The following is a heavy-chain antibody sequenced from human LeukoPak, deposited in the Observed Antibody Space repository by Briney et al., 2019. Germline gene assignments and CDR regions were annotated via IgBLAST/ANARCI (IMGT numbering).Heavy chain of an antibody. Sequence: GGSLRLSCAASGLTGSHNYVSWVRQAPGKGLEWVSAIHTSGDTCYTDSVKGRFTISRDTSKNTLYLQINSLRVEDTAVYYCIVFGDSNHWGQGTLVTVSS. D-gene: IGHD4-17*01. CDR1: GLTGSHNY. CDR3: IVFGDSNH. J-gene: IGHJ5*02. CDR2: IHTSGDT. V-gene: IGHV3-53*01.